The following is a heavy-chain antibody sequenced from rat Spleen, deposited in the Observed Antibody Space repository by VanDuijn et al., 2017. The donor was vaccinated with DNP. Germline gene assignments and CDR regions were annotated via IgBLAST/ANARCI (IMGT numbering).Heavy chain of an antibody. CDR2: IIYDGNRT. CDR3: ARDNYGTYGAMDA. J-gene: IGHJ4*01. V-gene: IGHV5-7*01. D-gene: IGHD1-3*01. CDR1: GFTFSDYN. Sequence: EVQLVESGGGLVQPGRSLKLSCAASGFTFSDYNMAWVRQAPKKGLEWVATIIYDGNRTYYRDSVKGRFTISRDDAKSTLYLQMDSLRSEDTATYYCARDNYGTYGAMDAWGQGTSVTVSS.